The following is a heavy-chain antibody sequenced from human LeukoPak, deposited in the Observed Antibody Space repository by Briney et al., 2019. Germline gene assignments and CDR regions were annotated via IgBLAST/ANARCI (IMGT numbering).Heavy chain of an antibody. J-gene: IGHJ3*02. V-gene: IGHV1-8*01. CDR3: ARDRFEYYDSSGYYVDAFDI. CDR1: GYTFTSYE. CDR2: MNPNSGNT. Sequence: ASVKVSCKASGYTFTSYEINWVRQATGQGLEWMGWMNPNSGNTGYAQKFQGRVTMTRDTSISTAYMELSRLRSDDTAVYYCARDRFEYYDSSGYYVDAFDIWGQGTMVTVSS. D-gene: IGHD3-22*01.